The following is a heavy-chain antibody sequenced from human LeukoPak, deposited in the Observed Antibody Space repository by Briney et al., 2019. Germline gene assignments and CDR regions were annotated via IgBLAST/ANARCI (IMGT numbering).Heavy chain of an antibody. J-gene: IGHJ4*02. Sequence: PSETLSLTCTVSGGSISSYYWSWIRQPPGKGLEWIGYIYYSGSTNYNPSLKSRVTISVDTSKNQFSLKLSSVTAADTAVYYCARRGNTRASSVFYYWGQGTLVTVSS. V-gene: IGHV4-59*08. D-gene: IGHD6-6*01. CDR2: IYYSGST. CDR1: GGSISSYY. CDR3: ARRGNTRASSVFYY.